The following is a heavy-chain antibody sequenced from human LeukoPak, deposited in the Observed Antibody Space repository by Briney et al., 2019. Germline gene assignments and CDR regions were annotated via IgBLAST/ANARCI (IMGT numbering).Heavy chain of an antibody. J-gene: IGHJ4*02. CDR3: ARGFGWELLDY. CDR2: IYYSGST. V-gene: IGHV4-59*12. D-gene: IGHD1-26*01. CDR1: GGSISSYY. Sequence: LSETLSLTCTVSGGSISSYYWSWIRQPPGKGLEWIGYIYYSGSTNYNPSLKSRVTISVDTSKNQFSLKLSSVTAADTAVYYRARGFGWELLDYWGQGTLVTVSS.